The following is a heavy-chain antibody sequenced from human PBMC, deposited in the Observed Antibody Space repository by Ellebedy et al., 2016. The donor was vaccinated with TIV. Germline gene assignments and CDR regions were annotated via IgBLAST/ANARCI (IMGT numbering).Heavy chain of an antibody. CDR1: GFTFSSYC. D-gene: IGHD3-16*01. CDR3: AREGLGEEDYYYYYYGMDV. V-gene: IGHV3-30*19. CDR2: IWYDGSNK. J-gene: IGHJ6*02. Sequence: GESLKISCAASGFTFSSYCMHWVRQAPGKGLEWVAVIWYDGSNKYYADSVKGRFTISRDNSKNTLYLQMNSLRAEDTAVYYCAREGLGEEDYYYYYYGMDVWGQGTTVTVSS.